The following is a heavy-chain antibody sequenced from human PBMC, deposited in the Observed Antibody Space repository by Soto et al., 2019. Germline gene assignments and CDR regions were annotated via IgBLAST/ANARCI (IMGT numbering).Heavy chain of an antibody. J-gene: IGHJ4*02. CDR3: AKDQRVRRGGGSCFDS. Sequence: EVHLLESGGGLVQPGESLRLSCEASGFTFSNYAMNWVRQAPGKGLEWVSVISGNGGDTYYADSVKGRFTISRDNSKKAVYLQMNSLRVEDTAVYYCAKDQRVRRGGGSCFDSWGQGSLVTVSS. V-gene: IGHV3-23*01. CDR1: GFTFSNYA. D-gene: IGHD2-15*01. CDR2: ISGNGGDT.